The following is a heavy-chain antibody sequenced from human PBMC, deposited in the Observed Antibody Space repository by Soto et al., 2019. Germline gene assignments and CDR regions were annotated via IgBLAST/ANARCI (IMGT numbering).Heavy chain of an antibody. Sequence: SETLSLTCTVSGGSISSYYWSWIRQPPGKGLEWIGYIYDSGSTNYNPSLKSRVTISVDTSKNQFSLKLSSVTAADTAVYYCARHSSVRSLFDYWGQGTLVTVSS. CDR1: GGSISSYY. V-gene: IGHV4-59*08. D-gene: IGHD4-17*01. J-gene: IGHJ4*02. CDR2: IYDSGST. CDR3: ARHSSVRSLFDY.